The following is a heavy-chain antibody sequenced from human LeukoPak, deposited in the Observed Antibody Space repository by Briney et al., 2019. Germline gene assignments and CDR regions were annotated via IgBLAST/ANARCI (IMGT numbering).Heavy chain of an antibody. CDR2: INPNSGGT. Sequence: GASVKVSCKASGYTFTGCYMHWVRQAPGQGLEWMGWINPNSGGTNYAQKFQGRVTMTRDTSISTAYMELSRLRSDDTAVYYCARDQLGIAAAGTGSFYYYGMDVWGQGTTVTVSS. J-gene: IGHJ6*02. CDR3: ARDQLGIAAAGTGSFYYYGMDV. CDR1: GYTFTGCY. D-gene: IGHD6-13*01. V-gene: IGHV1-2*02.